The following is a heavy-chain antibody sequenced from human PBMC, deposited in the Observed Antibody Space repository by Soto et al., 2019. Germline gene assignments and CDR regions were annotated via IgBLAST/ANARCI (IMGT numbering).Heavy chain of an antibody. V-gene: IGHV3-7*03. D-gene: IGHD2-2*01. CDR2: IKGDGSER. CDR1: GFTFSSYW. Sequence: PGGSLRLSCAASGFTFSSYWMSWVRQAPGKGLVWVANIKGDGSERHYVDSVKGRFIISRDNGKNSLFLQMNSLRVEDTAEYYCARDGCTSATCDVYGMDVWGQGTTVPVPS. J-gene: IGHJ6*02. CDR3: ARDGCTSATCDVYGMDV.